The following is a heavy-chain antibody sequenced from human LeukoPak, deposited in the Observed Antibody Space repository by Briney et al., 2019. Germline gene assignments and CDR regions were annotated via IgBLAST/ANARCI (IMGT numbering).Heavy chain of an antibody. CDR3: ARGWIVVVPAATYNWFDP. V-gene: IGHV3-30-3*01. D-gene: IGHD2-2*01. Sequence: PGRSLRLSCAGSGFTFSSYAMHWVRQAPGKGLEWVAVISYDGSNKYYADSVKGRFTISRDNSKNTLYLQMNSLRAEDTAVYYCARGWIVVVPAATYNWFDPWGQGTLVTVSS. CDR1: GFTFSSYA. J-gene: IGHJ5*02. CDR2: ISYDGSNK.